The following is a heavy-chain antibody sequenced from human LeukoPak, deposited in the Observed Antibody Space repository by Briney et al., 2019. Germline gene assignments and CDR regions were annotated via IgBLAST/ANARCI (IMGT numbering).Heavy chain of an antibody. CDR1: GYTSTSYY. Sequence: ASVKVSCKASGYTSTSYYMHWLRQAPGQGLEWMGIINPSGGSTSYAQKFQGRVTMTRDTSTSTVYMELSSLRSEDTAVYYCARDSEGSDAFDIWGQGTMVTVSS. CDR2: INPSGGST. J-gene: IGHJ3*02. CDR3: ARDSEGSDAFDI. V-gene: IGHV1-46*01. D-gene: IGHD3-10*01.